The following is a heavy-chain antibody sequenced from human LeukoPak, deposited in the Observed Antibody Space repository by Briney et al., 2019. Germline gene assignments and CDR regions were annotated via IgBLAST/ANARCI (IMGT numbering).Heavy chain of an antibody. D-gene: IGHD6-6*01. V-gene: IGHV3-66*01. CDR1: GFSVTSNH. CDR3: ARDGSSYYFDY. Sequence: GGSLRLSCAASGFSVTSNHMNWVRQAPGKGLEWVSIIYTGGTTHYADSLNDRFTISRDDSINTLYLQMNSLRAEDTAVYYCARDGSSYYFDYWGQGTLVTVSS. CDR2: IYTGGTT. J-gene: IGHJ4*02.